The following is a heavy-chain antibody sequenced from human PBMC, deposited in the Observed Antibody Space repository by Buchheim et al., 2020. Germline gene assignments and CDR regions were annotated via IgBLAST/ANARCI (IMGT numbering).Heavy chain of an antibody. J-gene: IGHJ6*03. CDR3: ARAYYFSYYMDV. CDR2: IYYSGRT. CDR1: GGSVSNDDYY. V-gene: IGHV4-31*03. Sequence: QVQLQESGPGLVKPSQTLSLTCTVSGGSVSNDDYYWSWIRQHPGRGLEWNGYIYYSGRTHYNPSLKSRITISVDTSKNQFSLKLSSVTAADMAVYYCARAYYFSYYMDVWGKGTT.